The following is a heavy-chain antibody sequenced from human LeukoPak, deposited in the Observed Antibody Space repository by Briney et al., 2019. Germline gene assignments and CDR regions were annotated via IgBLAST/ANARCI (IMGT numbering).Heavy chain of an antibody. CDR1: GYTFASYD. CDR2: MNPNSGNT. Sequence: ASVKVSCTASGYTFASYDINWVRQATGQGLEWMGWMNPNSGNTGYAQKFQGIVTMTRNTSITIAYMELSSLRSEAPAVYYCARVFRVAATGRYFDYWCQGTLVTVSS. J-gene: IGHJ4*02. CDR3: ARVFRVAATGRYFDY. V-gene: IGHV1-8*01. D-gene: IGHD6-13*01.